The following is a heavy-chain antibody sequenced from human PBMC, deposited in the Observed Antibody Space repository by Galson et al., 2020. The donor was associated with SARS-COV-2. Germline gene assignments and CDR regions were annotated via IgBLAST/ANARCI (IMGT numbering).Heavy chain of an antibody. D-gene: IGHD1-20*01. CDR1: GFTFSTYG. V-gene: IGHV3-30*18. J-gene: IGHJ4*02. CDR3: AKAPYDWNGDY. Sequence: TGGSLRLSCAASGFTFSTYGMNWVRQAPGKGLEWVALISYDGSDKYYTDSVKGRFTISRDNSKNTLYLQMNSLSTEDTAMYYCAKAPYDWNGDYWGQGTLVTVSS. CDR2: ISYDGSDK.